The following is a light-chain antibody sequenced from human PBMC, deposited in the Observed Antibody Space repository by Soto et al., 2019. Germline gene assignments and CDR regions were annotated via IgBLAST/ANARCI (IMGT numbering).Light chain of an antibody. J-gene: IGLJ2*01. V-gene: IGLV1-40*01. CDR1: SSNIGAGYD. CDR3: QAYDISLSVSVI. CDR2: GNI. Sequence: QSVLTQPPSVSGAPGQRVTISCTGSSSNIGAGYDVQWYQQLPGAAPKLLIFGNINRPSVVPDRFSGSRSGTSASLAITGLQAADEADYFCQAYDISLSVSVIFGGGTKLTVL.